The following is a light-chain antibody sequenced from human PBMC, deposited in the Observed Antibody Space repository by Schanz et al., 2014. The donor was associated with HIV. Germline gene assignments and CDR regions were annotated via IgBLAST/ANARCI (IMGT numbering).Light chain of an antibody. Sequence: EIVLTQSPGTLSLSPGERATLSCRASQSVSSSYLAWYQQKPGQAPRLVIYATSTRAAGIPDRFSGTGSGTDFTLTISRLEPEDFAVYYCQHYGDSRGTFGGGTEVDIK. CDR1: QSVSSSY. CDR3: QHYGDSRGT. J-gene: IGKJ4*01. CDR2: ATS. V-gene: IGKV3-20*01.